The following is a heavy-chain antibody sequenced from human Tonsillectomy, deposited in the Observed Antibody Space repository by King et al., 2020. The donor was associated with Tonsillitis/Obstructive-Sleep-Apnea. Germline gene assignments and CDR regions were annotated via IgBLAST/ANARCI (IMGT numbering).Heavy chain of an antibody. J-gene: IGHJ1*01. V-gene: IGHV1-18*01. Sequence: QLVQSGAEVKKPGASVKVSCKASGYTFTSYDITWVRQAPGQGLEWMGWSRPNNGDTNYAQKPQGRVTMTSDTSTNTAYMELRSLRSDDTAVYYCARDYYVSSGYYHGYFQHWGQGTLVTVSS. CDR2: SRPNNGDT. CDR1: GYTFTSYD. CDR3: ARDYYVSSGYYHGYFQH. D-gene: IGHD3-22*01.